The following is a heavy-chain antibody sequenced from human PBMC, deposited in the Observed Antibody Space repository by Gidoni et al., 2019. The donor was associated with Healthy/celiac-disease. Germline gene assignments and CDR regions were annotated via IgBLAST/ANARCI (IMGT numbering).Heavy chain of an antibody. D-gene: IGHD3-10*01. CDR2: IYYSGST. CDR3: ARDSHTILLWFGELPFSPYGMDV. CDR1: GGSISSSSYY. Sequence: QLQLQESGPGLVKPSETLSLTCTVSGGSISSSSYYWGWIRQPPGKGLEWIGSIYYSGSTYYNPSLKSRVTISVDTSKNQFSLKLSSVTAADTAVYYCARDSHTILLWFGELPFSPYGMDVWGQGTTVTVSS. V-gene: IGHV4-39*07. J-gene: IGHJ6*02.